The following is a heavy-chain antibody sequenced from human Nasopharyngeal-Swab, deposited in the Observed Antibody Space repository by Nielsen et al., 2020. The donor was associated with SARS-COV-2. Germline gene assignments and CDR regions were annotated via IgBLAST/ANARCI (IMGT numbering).Heavy chain of an antibody. V-gene: IGHV1-24*01. J-gene: IGHJ4*02. CDR3: ARDAVGATIGFFYY. D-gene: IGHD1-26*01. Sequence: ASVKVSCKVSGYTLTELSMHWVRQAPGKGLEWVGGFDPEDGETIYAQKFQGRVTMTEDTSTDTAYMELSSLTSEDTAVYYCARDAVGATIGFFYYWGQGTLVTVSS. CDR2: FDPEDGET. CDR1: GYTLTELS.